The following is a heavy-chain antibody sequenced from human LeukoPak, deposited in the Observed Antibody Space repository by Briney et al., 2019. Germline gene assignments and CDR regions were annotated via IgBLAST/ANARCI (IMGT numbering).Heavy chain of an antibody. J-gene: IGHJ4*02. CDR1: GYTFTGYY. Sequence: ASVKVSCKASGYTFTGYYMHWVRQAPGQGLEWMGWINPNSGGTNYAQKFQGRVTMTRDTSINTAYMELSRLRSDDTAVYYCANIRGYCSGGSCSDYWGQGTLVTVSS. V-gene: IGHV1-2*02. CDR3: ANIRGYCSGGSCSDY. CDR2: INPNSGGT. D-gene: IGHD2-15*01.